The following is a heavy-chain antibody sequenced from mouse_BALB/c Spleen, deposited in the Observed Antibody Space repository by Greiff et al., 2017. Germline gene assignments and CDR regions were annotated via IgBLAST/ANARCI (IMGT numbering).Heavy chain of an antibody. D-gene: IGHD1-1*01. V-gene: IGHV1-4*01. Sequence: VQLQQSGAELVRPGASVKMSCKASGYTFTSYTMHWVKQRPGQGLEWIGYINPSSGYTNYNQKFKDKATLTADKSSSTAYMQLSSLTSEDSAVYYGARLLRSWYFDVWGAGTTVTVSS. CDR3: ARLLRSWYFDV. J-gene: IGHJ1*01. CDR2: INPSSGYT. CDR1: GYTFTSYT.